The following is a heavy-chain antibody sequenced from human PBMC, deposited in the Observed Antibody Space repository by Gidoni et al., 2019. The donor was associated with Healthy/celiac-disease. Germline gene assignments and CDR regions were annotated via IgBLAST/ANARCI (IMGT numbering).Heavy chain of an antibody. CDR2: ISGSGGST. J-gene: IGHJ4*02. CDR1: GFTFSSYA. CDR3: AKVRRVGVGSSPPTYYFDY. D-gene: IGHD1-26*01. Sequence: EVQLLESGGGLVQPGGSLRLSCAASGFTFSSYAMSWVRQAPGKGLEWVSAISGSGGSTYYADSVKGRFTISRDNSKNTLYLQMNSLRAEDTAVYYCAKVRRVGVGSSPPTYYFDYWGQGTLVTVSS. V-gene: IGHV3-23*01.